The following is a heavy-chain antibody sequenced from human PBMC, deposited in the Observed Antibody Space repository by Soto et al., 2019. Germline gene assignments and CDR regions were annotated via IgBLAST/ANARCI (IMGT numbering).Heavy chain of an antibody. J-gene: IGHJ6*02. CDR3: AREQQLVDYYYYGMDV. D-gene: IGHD6-13*01. V-gene: IGHV6-1*01. CDR2: TYYRSKWYN. Sequence: SETLSLTCAISGDSVSSNSAAWNWIRQTPSRGLEWLGRTYYRSKWYNDYAVSVKSRITINPDTSKNQFSPQLNSVTPEDTAVYYCAREQQLVDYYYYGMDVWGQGTTVTVSS. CDR1: GDSVSSNSAA.